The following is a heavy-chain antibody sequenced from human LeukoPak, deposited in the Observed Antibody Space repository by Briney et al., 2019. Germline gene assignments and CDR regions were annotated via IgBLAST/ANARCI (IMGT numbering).Heavy chain of an antibody. CDR3: AGLGPMVRGVISGFDI. Sequence: GGSLRLSCAASGFTFNSYAMSWVRQAPGKGLEWVAFISYDGTNKYYADSMKGRFTISRDNSKNTVYLQMISLRVEDTAVYYCAGLGPMVRGVISGFDIWGQGTMVTVSS. D-gene: IGHD3-10*01. J-gene: IGHJ3*02. V-gene: IGHV3-30-3*01. CDR2: ISYDGTNK. CDR1: GFTFNSYA.